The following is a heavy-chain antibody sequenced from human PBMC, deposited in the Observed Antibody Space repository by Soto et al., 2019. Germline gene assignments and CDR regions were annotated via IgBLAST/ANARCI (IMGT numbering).Heavy chain of an antibody. D-gene: IGHD6-13*01. CDR3: RRCSRYRTDV. V-gene: IGHV4-39*01. J-gene: IGHJ6*02. Sequence: SETLSLTCTVSGDSIRSSSYWGWIRQPPGKGLEWIGSIYSTGNTYYNPSLNSQVTISVDTSKNQFSLNVISVTAADTAVYYCRRCSRYRTDVWGQGTTVT. CDR1: GDSIRSSSY. CDR2: IYSTGNT.